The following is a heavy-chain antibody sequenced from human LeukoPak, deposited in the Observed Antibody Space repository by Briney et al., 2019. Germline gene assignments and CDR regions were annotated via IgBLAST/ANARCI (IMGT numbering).Heavy chain of an antibody. D-gene: IGHD3-22*01. CDR3: ARGGGYYYDSRDYYYMDV. CDR2: IYTSGST. Sequence: SKTLSLTCTVSGGSISSGSYYWSWIRQPAGKGLEWIGRIYTSGSTNYNPSLKSRVTISVDTSKNQFSLKLSSVTAADTAVYYCARGGGYYYDSRDYYYMDVWGKGTTVTVSS. CDR1: GGSISSGSYY. J-gene: IGHJ6*03. V-gene: IGHV4-61*02.